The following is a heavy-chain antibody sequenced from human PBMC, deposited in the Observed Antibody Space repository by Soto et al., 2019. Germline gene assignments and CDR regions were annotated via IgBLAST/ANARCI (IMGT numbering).Heavy chain of an antibody. J-gene: IGHJ4*02. Sequence: SETLSLTCVVSGGSVSSGGFSWNWFRQPPGKVLEWIGYTSHSGNTYYNPSLKSRVSISMDRSKNQFSLSLSSLTAADTAVYYCARDPSDPVLRYFDWSQYYFDYWGQGTLVTVSS. CDR1: GGSVSSGGFS. V-gene: IGHV4-30-2*01. CDR2: TSHSGNT. D-gene: IGHD3-9*01. CDR3: ARDPSDPVLRYFDWSQYYFDY.